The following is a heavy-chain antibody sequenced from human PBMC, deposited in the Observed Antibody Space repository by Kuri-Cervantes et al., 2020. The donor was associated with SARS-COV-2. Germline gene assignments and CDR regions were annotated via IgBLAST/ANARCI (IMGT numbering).Heavy chain of an antibody. V-gene: IGHV1-69*13. D-gene: IGHD2-2*02. CDR2: IIPIFGTA. CDR1: GHTFISYA. Sequence: SVKVSCKASGHTFISYATTWVRQAPGQGLEWMGGIIPIFGTANYDQKFQGRVTITADESTSTAYMELSSLRSEDTAVYYCARHAHQDMVVVPAAIVDYYYYYGMDVWGQGTTVTVSS. CDR3: ARHAHQDMVVVPAAIVDYYYYYGMDV. J-gene: IGHJ6*02.